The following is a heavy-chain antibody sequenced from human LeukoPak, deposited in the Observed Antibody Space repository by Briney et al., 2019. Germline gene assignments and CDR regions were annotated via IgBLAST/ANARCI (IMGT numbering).Heavy chain of an antibody. CDR3: ARSADSSSGYYYYGMDV. CDR1: GGTFSGYA. D-gene: IGHD6-13*01. J-gene: IGHJ6*04. Sequence: SVKVSCKASGGTFSGYAMTWVQQAPGQGLEWMGGIIPIFGTANYAQKFQGRVTITADESTSTAYMELSSLRSEDTAVYYCARSADSSSGYYYYGMDVWGKGTTVTVSS. V-gene: IGHV1-69*13. CDR2: IIPIFGTA.